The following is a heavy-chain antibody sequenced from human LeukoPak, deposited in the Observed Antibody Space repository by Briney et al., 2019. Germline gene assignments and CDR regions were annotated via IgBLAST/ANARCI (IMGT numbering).Heavy chain of an antibody. D-gene: IGHD3-10*01. V-gene: IGHV3-74*01. CDR3: ARDYFNSGDY. CDR2: INRDGSHT. Sequence: GGSLRLSCAASGFTFSSYWMHWVRQAPGEGLVWVSRINRDGSHTTYAGSVKGRFSISRDNAKNTLYLQMNSLRAEDTAMYYCARDYFNSGDYWGQGTLVTVSS. CDR1: GFTFSSYW. J-gene: IGHJ4*02.